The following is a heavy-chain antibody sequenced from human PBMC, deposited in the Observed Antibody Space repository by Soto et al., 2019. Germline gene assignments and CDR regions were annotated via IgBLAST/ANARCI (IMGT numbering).Heavy chain of an antibody. V-gene: IGHV3-23*01. CDR3: AKDPSVIVVVVATNTQGL. CDR1: GFTFSSYA. CDR2: ISGSGGST. Sequence: GESLKISCAASGFTFSSYAMSWVRQAPGKGLEWVSAISGSGGSTYYADSGKGRFTISRDNSKNTLYLQMNSLRAEDTAVYYCAKDPSVIVVVVATNTQGLWGQGTMVTVSS. D-gene: IGHD2-15*01. J-gene: IGHJ3*01.